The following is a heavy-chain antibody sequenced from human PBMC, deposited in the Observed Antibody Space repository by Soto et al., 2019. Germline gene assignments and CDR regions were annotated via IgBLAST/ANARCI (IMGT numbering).Heavy chain of an antibody. CDR3: GHCDFWSGVN. V-gene: IGHV2-5*02. CDR2: LYWDDDK. D-gene: IGHD3-3*01. CDR1: GFSLATSGVG. J-gene: IGHJ4*02. Sequence: QVTLKESGPTLVRPTQTLTLTCTFSGFSLATSGVGVGWIRQAPGKAPVWVALLYWDDDKRYRPSLKTRLTIMKDSSKNQVVLTWTNLEPADTATYHCGHCDFWSGVNWGPGTMVTVSS.